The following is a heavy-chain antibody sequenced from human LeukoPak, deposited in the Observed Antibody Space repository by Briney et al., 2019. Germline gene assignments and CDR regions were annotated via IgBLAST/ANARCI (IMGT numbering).Heavy chain of an antibody. CDR1: GGSISSYY. Sequence: SETLSLTCTVSGGSISSYYWGWIRQPPGKGLEWIGSIYYSGSTYYNPSLKSRVTISVDTSKNQFSLKLSSVTAADTAVYYCASDSGYHHWFDPWGQGTLVTVSS. CDR2: IYYSGST. V-gene: IGHV4-39*07. CDR3: ASDSGYHHWFDP. J-gene: IGHJ5*02. D-gene: IGHD5-12*01.